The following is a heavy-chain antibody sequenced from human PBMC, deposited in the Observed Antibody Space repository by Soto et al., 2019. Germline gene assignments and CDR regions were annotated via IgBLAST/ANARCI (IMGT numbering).Heavy chain of an antibody. D-gene: IGHD2-15*01. CDR2: IYYSGST. CDR1: GGSISSSSYY. J-gene: IGHJ5*02. Sequence: TRSLTRTVSGGSISSSSYYWGWIRQPPGKGLEWIGSIYYSGSTYYNPSLKSRVTISVDTSKNQFSLKLSSVTAADTAVYYCATMIILGYCSGRSCYPLSTWFDPWGQGTVVTVSS. V-gene: IGHV4-39*01. CDR3: ATMIILGYCSGRSCYPLSTWFDP.